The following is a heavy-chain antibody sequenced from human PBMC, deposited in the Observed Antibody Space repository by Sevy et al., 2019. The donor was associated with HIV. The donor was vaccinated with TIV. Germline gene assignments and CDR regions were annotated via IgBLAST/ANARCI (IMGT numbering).Heavy chain of an antibody. CDR3: DTKKHFGSGYFYFDY. CDR1: GFTFSNAW. J-gene: IGHJ4*02. D-gene: IGHD3-3*02. CDR2: IKSKTDGGTT. V-gene: IGHV3-15*01. Sequence: GGSLRLSCAASGFTFSNAWMNWVRQAPGKGLEWVGRIKSKTDGGTTDYATPVKGRLTISRDESKNMLYLQMNSLNTKDTAVYYCDTKKHFGSGYFYFDYWGQGTLVTVSS.